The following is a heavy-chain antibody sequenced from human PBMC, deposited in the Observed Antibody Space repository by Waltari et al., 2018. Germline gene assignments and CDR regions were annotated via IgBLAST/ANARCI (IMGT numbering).Heavy chain of an antibody. CDR2: IYYSGRT. D-gene: IGHD6-6*01. J-gene: IGHJ4*02. CDR3: ARDLYSSLDYFDY. CDR1: GGSISSSSYY. V-gene: IGHV4-39*07. Sequence: QLQLQESGPGLVKPSETLSLTCTVSGGSISSSSYYWGWIRQPPGKGLEWIGSIYYSGRTYYNPSLKSRVTISVDTSKNQFSLKLSSVTAADTAVYYCARDLYSSLDYFDYWGQGTLVTVSS.